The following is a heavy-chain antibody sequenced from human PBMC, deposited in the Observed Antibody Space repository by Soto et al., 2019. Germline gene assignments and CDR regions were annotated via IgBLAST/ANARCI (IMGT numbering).Heavy chain of an antibody. CDR1: GYTFTSYD. D-gene: IGHD3-3*01. CDR3: ARVVQYYDFWSGIYWYFDL. J-gene: IGHJ2*01. Sequence: QVQLVQSGAEVKKPGASVKVSCKASGYTFTSYDINWVRQATGQGLEWMGWMNPNSGNTGYAQKFQGRVTMTRTTPISTAYMELSSLRSKDTAVYYFARVVQYYDFWSGIYWYFDLWGRGTLVTVSS. V-gene: IGHV1-8*01. CDR2: MNPNSGNT.